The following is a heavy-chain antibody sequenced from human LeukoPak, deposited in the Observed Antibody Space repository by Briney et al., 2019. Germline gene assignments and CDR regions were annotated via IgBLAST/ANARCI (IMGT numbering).Heavy chain of an antibody. Sequence: GGSLRLSCAASGFTFSTSWMHWVRQAPGKGLVWVSQINSDRGRTRYADSVKGRLTISRDNAKNTVYLQMNSLSTDDTAMYYCARGRNGFFDYWGHGTLVTVSS. J-gene: IGHJ4*01. D-gene: IGHD5-24*01. CDR1: GFTFSTSW. CDR2: INSDRGRT. CDR3: ARGRNGFFDY. V-gene: IGHV3-74*01.